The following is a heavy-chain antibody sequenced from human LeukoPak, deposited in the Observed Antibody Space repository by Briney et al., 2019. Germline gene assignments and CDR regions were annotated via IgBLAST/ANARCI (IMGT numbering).Heavy chain of an antibody. CDR2: ISYDGSNK. CDR1: GFTFSSYA. J-gene: IGHJ4*02. Sequence: GRSLRLSCAASGFTFSSYAMHWVRQAPGKGLEWVAVISYDGSNKYYADSVKGRFTISRDNSKNTLYLQMNSLRAEDTAVYYCAREGGYDSGRYYFDYWGRGTLVTVSS. V-gene: IGHV3-30-3*01. D-gene: IGHD3-3*01. CDR3: AREGGYDSGRYYFDY.